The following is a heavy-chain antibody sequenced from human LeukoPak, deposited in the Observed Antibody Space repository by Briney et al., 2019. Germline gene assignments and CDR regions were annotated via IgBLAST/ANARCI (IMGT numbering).Heavy chain of an antibody. CDR3: ARAERITIFGVVIRTDAFDI. CDR1: GYTFTGYY. Sequence: ASVKVSCKASGYTFTGYYMHWVRQAPGQGLEWMGWINPNSGGTNYAQKLQGRVTMTTDTSTSTAYMELRSLRSDDTAVYYCARAERITIFGVVIRTDAFDIWGQGTMVTVSS. CDR2: INPNSGGT. D-gene: IGHD3-3*01. J-gene: IGHJ3*02. V-gene: IGHV1-2*02.